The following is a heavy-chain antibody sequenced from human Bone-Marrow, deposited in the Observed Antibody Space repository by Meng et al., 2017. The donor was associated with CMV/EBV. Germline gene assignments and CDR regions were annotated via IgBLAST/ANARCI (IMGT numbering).Heavy chain of an antibody. D-gene: IGHD6-13*01. CDR2: IHHSGDS. CDR1: GGSFSGYY. V-gene: IGHV4-34*09. CDR3: ARGGSAAAGHVRWFDP. Sequence: SETLSLTCAVYGGSFSGYYWTWIRQHPGKGLEWIGYIHHSGDSYYSPSLKSRVTMSVDTSKNQLSLRVNSVTAADTAVYYCARGGSAAAGHVRWFDPWGQGTLVTVSS. J-gene: IGHJ5*02.